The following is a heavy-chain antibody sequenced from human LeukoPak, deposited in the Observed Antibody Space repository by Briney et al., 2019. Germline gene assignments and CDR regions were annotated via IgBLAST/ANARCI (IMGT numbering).Heavy chain of an antibody. CDR3: AKGKGSSLAGTDY. V-gene: IGHV3-23*01. CDR1: GFTFITYA. Sequence: GGSLRLSCAASGFTFITYAMTWVRQAPREALESVSVIGASGGSTYYADSVKGRFTISRDNSKNTLYLQMDSLRAEDTAVYYCAKGKGSSLAGTDYWGQGILVTVSS. D-gene: IGHD6-19*01. CDR2: IGASGGST. J-gene: IGHJ4*02.